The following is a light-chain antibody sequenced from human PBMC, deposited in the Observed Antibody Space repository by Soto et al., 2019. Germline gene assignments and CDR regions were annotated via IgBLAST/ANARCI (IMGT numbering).Light chain of an antibody. CDR2: YGS. Sequence: SSELTQPPSVSVAPGKSARITCGGTNIGSKVVHWYHQRPGQAPVLVIYYGSDRPSGIPERFSGSNSGNTATLTISRVEAGDEADYYCQVWDSSSDHWVFGGGTKLTVL. CDR3: QVWDSSSDHWV. V-gene: IGLV3-21*04. J-gene: IGLJ3*02. CDR1: NIGSKV.